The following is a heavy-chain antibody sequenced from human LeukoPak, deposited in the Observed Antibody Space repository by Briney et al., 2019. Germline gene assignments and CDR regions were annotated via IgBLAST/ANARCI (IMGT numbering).Heavy chain of an antibody. CDR2: IYYSGST. CDR3: ARDRAEVAGTAAFYFDY. Sequence: SETLSLTCTVSGGSISSCYWRGIRQPPGKGLEWIGYIYYSGSTNYNPSLKSRVTISVDTSKNQFSLKLSSVTAADTAVYYCARDRAEVAGTAAFYFDYWGQGTLVTVSS. CDR1: GGSISSCY. V-gene: IGHV4-59*01. D-gene: IGHD6-19*01. J-gene: IGHJ4*02.